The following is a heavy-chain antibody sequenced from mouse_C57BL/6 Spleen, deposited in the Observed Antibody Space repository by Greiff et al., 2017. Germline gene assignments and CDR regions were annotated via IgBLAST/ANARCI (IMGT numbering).Heavy chain of an antibody. D-gene: IGHD4-1*01. CDR1: GYTFTDYN. CDR3: ARGTGTWDY. CDR2: INPNNGGT. Sequence: VHVKQSGPELVKPGASVKMSCKASGYTFTDYNMHWVKQSHGKSLEWIGYINPNNGGTSYNQKFKGKATLTVNKSSSTAYMELRSLTSEDSAVYYCARGTGTWDYWGQGTTLTVSS. V-gene: IGHV1-22*01. J-gene: IGHJ2*01.